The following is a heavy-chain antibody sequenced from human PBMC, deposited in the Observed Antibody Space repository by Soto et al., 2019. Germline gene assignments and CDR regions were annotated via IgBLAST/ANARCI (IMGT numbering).Heavy chain of an antibody. J-gene: IGHJ4*02. D-gene: IGHD6-13*01. CDR3: ARAAMGGSSWPFDY. CDR1: GGSISSSNW. CDR2: IYHSGST. Sequence: QVQLQESGPGLVKPSGTLSLTCAVSGGSISSSNWWSWVRQPPGKGLEWIGEIYHSGSTNYNPSLKSPVTIAVDKSKNQCALKLSSVTAADTAVYYCARAAMGGSSWPFDYWGQGTLVTVSS. V-gene: IGHV4-4*02.